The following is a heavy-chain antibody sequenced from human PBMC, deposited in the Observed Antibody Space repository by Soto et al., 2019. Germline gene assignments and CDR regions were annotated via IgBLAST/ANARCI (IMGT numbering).Heavy chain of an antibody. CDR2: ISYDGNYQ. V-gene: IGHV3-30-3*01. CDR3: ARDAGHASGWLNY. D-gene: IGHD6-19*01. J-gene: IGHJ4*02. Sequence: QVQVVESGGGVVQPGRSLRLSCAASGLTFSNYALHWVRQAPGKGLEWVGVISYDGNYQYYAGSVEGRFTISRHDSESTLYLQMNSLRPEDTALYYCARDAGHASGWLNYWGQGTLVTVSS. CDR1: GLTFSNYA.